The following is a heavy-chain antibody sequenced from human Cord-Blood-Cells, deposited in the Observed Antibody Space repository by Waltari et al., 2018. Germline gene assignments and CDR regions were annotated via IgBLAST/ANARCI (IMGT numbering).Heavy chain of an antibody. J-gene: IGHJ3*02. V-gene: IGHV4-34*01. D-gene: IGHD6-19*01. CDR3: ARGDTSSGWYGAFDS. Sequence: QVQLQQWGAGLLKPSETLSLTCAVYGGSFSGYSWSWIRQTPGKGLEWIGEINHSGSTNYNPSLKSRVTISVDTSKNQFSLKLSSVTAADTAVYYCARGDTSSGWYGAFDSWGQGTMVTVSS. CDR2: INHSGST. CDR1: GGSFSGYS.